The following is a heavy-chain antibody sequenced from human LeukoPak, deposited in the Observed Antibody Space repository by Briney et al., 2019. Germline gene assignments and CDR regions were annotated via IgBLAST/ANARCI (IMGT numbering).Heavy chain of an antibody. J-gene: IGHJ4*02. V-gene: IGHV3-23*01. CDR1: GGSISSYY. Sequence: ETLSLTCTVSGGSISSYYWSWIRQPPGEGLEWVSAISGSGGSTYYADSVKGRFTISRDNAKNTLYLQMNSLRAEDTAVYYCARENPPGLPKKALHWGQGTLVTVSS. CDR3: ARENPPGLPKKALH. CDR2: ISGSGGST.